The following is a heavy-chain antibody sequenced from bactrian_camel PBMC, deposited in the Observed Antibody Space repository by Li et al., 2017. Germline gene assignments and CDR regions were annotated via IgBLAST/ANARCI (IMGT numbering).Heavy chain of an antibody. CDR1: RYGLRLFC. D-gene: IGHD3*01. J-gene: IGHJ4*01. CDR3: WAAAVGQCIGGVCCPFELAPLSGS. Sequence: HVQLVESGGGSVQAGGSLTLSCEPSRYGLRLFCAAWFRQVPGKEREGVASVDWNGRTNYAGSVNGRFTISRDSAKNMLWLDIDSVEPEDTAMYYCWAAAVGQCIGGVCCPFELAPLSGSWGQGTQVTVS. CDR2: VDWNGRT. V-gene: IGHV3S63*01.